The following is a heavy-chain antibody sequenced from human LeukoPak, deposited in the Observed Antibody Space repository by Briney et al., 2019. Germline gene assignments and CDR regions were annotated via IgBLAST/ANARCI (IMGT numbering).Heavy chain of an antibody. CDR3: ARVIEGSLDY. D-gene: IGHD1-26*01. V-gene: IGHV3-48*03. CDR1: GFTFSSYE. J-gene: IGHJ4*02. CDR2: ISSSGSTI. Sequence: GGSLRLSCAASGFTFSSYEMNWVRQAPGKGLEWVSYISSSGSTIYYADSVKGRFTISRDNAKNSLYLQMNSLRAEDTAVYCCARVIEGSLDYWGQGTLVTVSS.